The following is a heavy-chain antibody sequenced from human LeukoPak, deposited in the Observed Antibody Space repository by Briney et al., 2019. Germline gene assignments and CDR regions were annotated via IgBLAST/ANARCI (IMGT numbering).Heavy chain of an antibody. Sequence: SGTLSLTCAVSGASISSSARWSRVRQFPGKGLEWIGEVYHGGSTNYNPSLKSRVTISLDNSNNHFSLRLSSVTAADTARYYCARRGYSGYEAYFDYWGQGTLVTVSS. J-gene: IGHJ4*02. CDR3: ARRGYSGYEAYFDY. V-gene: IGHV4-4*02. D-gene: IGHD5-12*01. CDR1: GASISSSAR. CDR2: VYHGGST.